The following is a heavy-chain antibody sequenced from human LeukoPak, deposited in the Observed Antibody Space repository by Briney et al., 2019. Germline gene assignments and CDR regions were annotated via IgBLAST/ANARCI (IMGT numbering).Heavy chain of an antibody. D-gene: IGHD6-13*01. CDR2: IYYSGST. CDR1: GDSISSFY. CDR3: VLYRSSRDYYYYYMDV. V-gene: IGHV4-59*01. J-gene: IGHJ6*03. Sequence: SETLSLTCTVSGDSISSFYWSWIRQPPGKGLEWIGYIYYSGSTNYNPSLKSRVTISVDTSKNQFSLRLRSVTAADTAVYYCVLYRSSRDYYYYYMDVWGKGTTVTVSS.